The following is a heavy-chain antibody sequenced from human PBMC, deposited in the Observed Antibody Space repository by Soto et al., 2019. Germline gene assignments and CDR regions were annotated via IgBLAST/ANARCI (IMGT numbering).Heavy chain of an antibody. D-gene: IGHD3-16*02. CDR1: GFTFSNAW. J-gene: IGHJ6*02. Sequence: GSLRLSCAASGFTFSNAWMNWVRQAPGKGLEWVGRIKSNKYYADSVKGRFTISRDNSKNTLYLQMNSLRAEDTAVYYCARWNVRLGELSKYRGYGMDVWGQGTTVTVSS. V-gene: IGHV3-66*02. CDR2: IKSNK. CDR3: ARWNVRLGELSKYRGYGMDV.